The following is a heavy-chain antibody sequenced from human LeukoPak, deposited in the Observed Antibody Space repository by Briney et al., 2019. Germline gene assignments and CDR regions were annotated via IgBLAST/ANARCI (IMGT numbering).Heavy chain of an antibody. CDR2: IYHSGST. CDR1: GYSISSGYY. J-gene: IGHJ4*02. V-gene: IGHV4-38-2*02. Sequence: SETLSLTCTVSGYSISSGYYWGWIRQPPGKGLEWIGSIYHSGSTYYNPSLKSRVTISVDTSKNQFSLKLSSVTAADTAVYYCARDWVVVRVPIDYWGQGTLVTVSS. D-gene: IGHD3-22*01. CDR3: ARDWVVVRVPIDY.